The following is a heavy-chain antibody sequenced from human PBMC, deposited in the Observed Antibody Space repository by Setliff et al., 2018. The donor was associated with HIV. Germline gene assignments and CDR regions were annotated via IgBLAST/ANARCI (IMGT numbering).Heavy chain of an antibody. Sequence: GGSLRLSCAASGFTVSTYYMSWVRQAPGKGLEWVSTIYSGGSTYHADSVKGRFTISRDNSKNTLYLQMNSLRAEDTAVYYCAKDYYDFVWGSSLAYWGQGTLVTVSS. CDR3: AKDYYDFVWGSSLAY. D-gene: IGHD3-16*01. CDR2: IYSGGST. J-gene: IGHJ4*02. V-gene: IGHV3-53*01. CDR1: GFTVSTYY.